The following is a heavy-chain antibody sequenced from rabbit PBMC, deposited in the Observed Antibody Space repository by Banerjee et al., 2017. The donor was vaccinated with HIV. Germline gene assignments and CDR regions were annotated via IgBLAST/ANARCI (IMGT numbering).Heavy chain of an antibody. J-gene: IGHJ4*01. CDR1: GFTLSSYW. V-gene: IGHV1S45*01. Sequence: EESGGDLVKPEGSLTLTCTASGFTLSSYWIYWVRQAPGKGLEWIACIYGGSSGRTYYASWATGRFTTSKTSSTTVTLQMTSLTAADTATYFCARDLADVIGWNFNLWGPGTLVTVS. CDR3: ARDLADVIGWNFNL. D-gene: IGHD1-1*01. CDR2: IYGGSSGRT.